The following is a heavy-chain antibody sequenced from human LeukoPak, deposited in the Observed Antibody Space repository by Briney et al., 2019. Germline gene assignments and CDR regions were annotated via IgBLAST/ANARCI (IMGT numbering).Heavy chain of an antibody. CDR3: ASPWSYYDSSGCYIS. D-gene: IGHD3-22*01. V-gene: IGHV4-61*01. Sequence: SETLSLTCTVSGGSVSSGSYYWSWIRQPPGKGLEWIGYIYYSGSTNYNPSLKSRVTISVDTSKNQFSLKLSSVTAADTAVYYCASPWSYYDSSGCYISWGQGTLVTVSS. CDR2: IYYSGST. CDR1: GGSVSSGSYY. J-gene: IGHJ5*02.